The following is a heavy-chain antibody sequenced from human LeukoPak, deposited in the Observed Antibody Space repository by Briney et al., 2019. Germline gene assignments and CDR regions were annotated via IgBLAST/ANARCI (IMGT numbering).Heavy chain of an antibody. D-gene: IGHD6-13*01. CDR2: IGGSGGST. CDR3: AILGYSSSVFDC. J-gene: IGHJ4*02. Sequence: GGSLRLSCAASGFTFSTYAMSWVRQAPGKGLEWVSAIGGSGGSTYYADSVKGRFTISRDNSKNTLYLQMNSLRAEDTAVYYCAILGYSSSVFDCWGQGTLVTVSS. V-gene: IGHV3-23*01. CDR1: GFTFSTYA.